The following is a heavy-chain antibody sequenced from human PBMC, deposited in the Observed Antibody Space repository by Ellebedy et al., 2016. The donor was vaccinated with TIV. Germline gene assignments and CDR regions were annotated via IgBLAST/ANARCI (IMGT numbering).Heavy chain of an antibody. D-gene: IGHD3-10*01. Sequence: GESLKISCAASGFSFSIFGMHWVRQAPGKGLEWVAFIGFDGSDNHYGDSVEGRFAISRDNSKNTLYLQMDSLRVEETAVYYCASDRGNYGGAPYNGMDIWGQGTTVTVSS. CDR3: ASDRGNYGGAPYNGMDI. CDR2: IGFDGSDN. J-gene: IGHJ6*02. V-gene: IGHV3-30*02. CDR1: GFSFSIFG.